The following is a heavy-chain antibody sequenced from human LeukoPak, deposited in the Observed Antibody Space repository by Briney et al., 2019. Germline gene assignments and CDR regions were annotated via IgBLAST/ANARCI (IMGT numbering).Heavy chain of an antibody. D-gene: IGHD6-13*01. V-gene: IGHV4-4*02. CDR1: GGSISSSNW. CDR3: ARQIYSSQPFDC. J-gene: IGHJ4*02. Sequence: SGTLSLTCAVSGGSISSSNWWSWVRQPPGKGLEWIGEIYHSGSTNYNPSLKSRVTISVDTSKNQFSLKLSSVTAADTAMYYCARQIYSSQPFDCWGQGTLVTVSS. CDR2: IYHSGST.